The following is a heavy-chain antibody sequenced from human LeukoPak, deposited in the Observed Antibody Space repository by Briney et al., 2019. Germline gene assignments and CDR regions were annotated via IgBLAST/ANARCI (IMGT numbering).Heavy chain of an antibody. CDR2: INAGNGNT. J-gene: IGHJ4*02. CDR3: GSISPSLFHSSGWSFDY. D-gene: IGHD6-19*01. CDR1: GYTFSSYA. V-gene: IGHV1-3*01. Sequence: ASVKVSCKASGYTFSSYAIHWMRQAPGQRLEWMGWINAGNGNTKYSQKFQGRVTITRDTSASTAYMELSSLRSEDTAVYYCGSISPSLFHSSGWSFDYWGQGTLVTVSS.